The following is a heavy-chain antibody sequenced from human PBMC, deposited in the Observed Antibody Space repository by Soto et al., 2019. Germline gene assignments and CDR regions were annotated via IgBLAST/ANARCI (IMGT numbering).Heavy chain of an antibody. J-gene: IGHJ4*02. Sequence: QVQLVQSGAEVKKPGSSVKVSCKASGGTFSSYTISWVRQAPGQGLEWMGRIIPILGIANYAQKFQGRVTITGDKSTSTAYMELSSLRSEDTAVYYCASNSVAYCGGDCYSGYSYWGQGTLVTVSS. CDR3: ASNSVAYCGGDCYSGYSY. CDR2: IIPILGIA. V-gene: IGHV1-69*02. D-gene: IGHD2-21*01. CDR1: GGTFSSYT.